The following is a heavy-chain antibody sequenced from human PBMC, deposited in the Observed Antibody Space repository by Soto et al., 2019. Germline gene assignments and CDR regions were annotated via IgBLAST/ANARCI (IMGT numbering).Heavy chain of an antibody. J-gene: IGHJ5*02. CDR2: ISSSSSTI. Sequence: EVQLVESGGGLVQPGGSLRLSCAASGFTFSSYDMNWVRQAPGKGLEWGSYISSSSSTIYYADSVKGRFTISRDNAKNSMYLQMNSLRDEDTAVYYCARGADYDSSGIRLNWFDPWGQGTLVTVSS. CDR3: ARGADYDSSGIRLNWFDP. D-gene: IGHD3-22*01. V-gene: IGHV3-48*02. CDR1: GFTFSSYD.